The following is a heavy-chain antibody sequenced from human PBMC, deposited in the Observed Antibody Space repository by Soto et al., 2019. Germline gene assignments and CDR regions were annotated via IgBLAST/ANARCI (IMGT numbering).Heavy chain of an antibody. J-gene: IGHJ4*02. CDR2: INPSVGAT. Sequence: ASVKVSCKAFGYTFTSYYMHWVRQAPGQGLEWMGLINPSVGATNYAQKFQGRVTMTRDTSTSTAYMELRSLRSDDTAVYYCARTLSATYFDYWGQGILVTVSS. CDR1: GYTFTSYY. D-gene: IGHD2-15*01. V-gene: IGHV1-46*01. CDR3: ARTLSATYFDY.